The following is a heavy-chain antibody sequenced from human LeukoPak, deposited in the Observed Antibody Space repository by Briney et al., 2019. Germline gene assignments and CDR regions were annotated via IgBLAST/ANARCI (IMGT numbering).Heavy chain of an antibody. V-gene: IGHV3-21*01. CDR1: GFTFSSYG. D-gene: IGHD1-1*01. J-gene: IGHJ4*02. CDR3: ARDSYGWHDRWDY. Sequence: GALRLSCAASGFTFSSYGINWVRQAPGQGMEWVSFIGTTSSYIYYADSVKGRFTISRDNAKNSVYLQMNSLRAEDTAVYYCARDSYGWHDRWDYWGQGTLVTVSS. CDR2: IGTTSSYI.